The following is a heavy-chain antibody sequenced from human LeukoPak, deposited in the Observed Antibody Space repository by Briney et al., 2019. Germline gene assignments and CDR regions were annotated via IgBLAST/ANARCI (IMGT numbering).Heavy chain of an antibody. D-gene: IGHD3-3*01. CDR3: ARGRGRRFLEWPTSYRKRPSDAFDI. CDR2: IYYSGST. J-gene: IGHJ3*02. V-gene: IGHV4-59*01. Sequence: PSETLSLTCTVSGGSISSYYWSWIRQPPGKGLEWIGYIYYSGSTNYNPSLKSRVTISVDTSKNQFSLKLSSVTAADTAVYYCARGRGRRFLEWPTSYRKRPSDAFDIWGQGTMVTVSS. CDR1: GGSISSYY.